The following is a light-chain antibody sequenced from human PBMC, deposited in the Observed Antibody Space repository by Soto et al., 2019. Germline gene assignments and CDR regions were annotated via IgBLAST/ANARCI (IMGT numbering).Light chain of an antibody. CDR3: QQSYSTPYT. V-gene: IGKV1-39*01. CDR2: AAS. J-gene: IGKJ2*01. Sequence: DIQMTQSPSSLSASVGDRVTITCRASQSISSYLNWYQQKPGKAPKLLIYAASSLQSGVPSRFSGGGDGTDFSLTISSLQPEDIATYYCQQSYSTPYTFGQGTKLEIK. CDR1: QSISSY.